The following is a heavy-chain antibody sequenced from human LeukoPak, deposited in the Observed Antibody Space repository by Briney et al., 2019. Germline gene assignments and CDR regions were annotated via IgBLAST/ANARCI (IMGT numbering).Heavy chain of an antibody. Sequence: ASVKVSCKASGYTFTNYIIHWVRQAPGQGLEWMGWINAVNGNTKYSQEFQGRVTITRDTSASTAYMELSSLRSEDTAVYYCARDEDFHYYYYGMDVWGQGTTVTVSS. CDR3: ARDEDFHYYYYGMDV. V-gene: IGHV1-3*01. J-gene: IGHJ6*02. CDR1: GYTFTNYI. CDR2: INAVNGNT. D-gene: IGHD2/OR15-2a*01.